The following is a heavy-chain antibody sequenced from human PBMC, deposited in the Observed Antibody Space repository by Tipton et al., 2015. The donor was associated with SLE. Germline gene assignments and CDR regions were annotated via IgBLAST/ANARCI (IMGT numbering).Heavy chain of an antibody. CDR1: GFAVTSYY. CDR2: IYKTGGT. D-gene: IGHD1-26*01. J-gene: IGHJ3*01. Sequence: SLRLSCAASGFAVTSYYMNWVRQAPGRGLEWVSLIYKTGGTHYADSVEGRFTISGDNFNKTLYLQMNSLKPEDTAIYYCARIVDNGSDLWGQGTMVTVSS. V-gene: IGHV3-53*05. CDR3: ARIVDNGSDL.